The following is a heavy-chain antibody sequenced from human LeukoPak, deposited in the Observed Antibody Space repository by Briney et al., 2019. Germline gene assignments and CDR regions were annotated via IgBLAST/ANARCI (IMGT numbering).Heavy chain of an antibody. CDR3: ARDRGSGWYYKDYYGMDV. CDR1: GGSISSGGYY. J-gene: IGHJ6*02. D-gene: IGHD6-19*01. V-gene: IGHV4-61*08. Sequence: PSETLSLTCTVSGGSISSGGYYWSWIRQHPGKGLEWIGYIYYSGSTNYNPSLKSRVTISVDTSKNQFSLKLSSVTAADTAVYYCARDRGSGWYYKDYYGMDVWGQGTTVTVSS. CDR2: IYYSGST.